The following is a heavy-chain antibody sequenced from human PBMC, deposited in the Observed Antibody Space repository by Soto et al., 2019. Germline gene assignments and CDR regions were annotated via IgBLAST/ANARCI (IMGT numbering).Heavy chain of an antibody. Sequence: QVRLVQSGAEVKKPGASVKVSCKASGYTFTSYGVSWVRQAPGQGLEWMGWISAYNGNTNYAQKLQGRVTMTTDTAPSTAYMELRSLRSDDTAVYYCARDLAPGIWMIKFGGVFVMRWFDPWGQGTLVTVSS. CDR1: GYTFTSYG. CDR2: ISAYNGNT. V-gene: IGHV1-18*01. CDR3: ARDLAPGIWMIKFGGVFVMRWFDP. J-gene: IGHJ5*02. D-gene: IGHD3-16*02.